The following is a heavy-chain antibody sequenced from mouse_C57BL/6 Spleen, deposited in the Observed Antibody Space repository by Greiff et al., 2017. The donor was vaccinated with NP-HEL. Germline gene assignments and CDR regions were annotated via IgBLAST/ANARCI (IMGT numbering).Heavy chain of an antibody. J-gene: IGHJ2*01. D-gene: IGHD2-2*01. Sequence: EVQLQQSGAELVRPGASVKLSCTASGFNIKDYYMHWVKQRPEQGLEWIGRIDPEDGDTEYAPKFQGKATMTADTSSNTAYLQLTSLTSEDTAVYYCTTGYGYDRNFDYWGQGTTLTVSS. CDR3: TTGYGYDRNFDY. CDR2: IDPEDGDT. V-gene: IGHV14-1*01. CDR1: GFNIKDYY.